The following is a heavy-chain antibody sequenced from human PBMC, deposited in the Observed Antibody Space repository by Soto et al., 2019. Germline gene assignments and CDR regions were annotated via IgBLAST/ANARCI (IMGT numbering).Heavy chain of an antibody. V-gene: IGHV4-59*01. Sequence: SETLSLTCTVSGGSISSYYWSWIRQPPGKELEWIGYIYYSGSTNYNPSLKSRVTISVDTSKNQFSLKLSSVTAADTAVYYCARDRARGPAAPLMGGWFDPWGQGTLVTVSS. D-gene: IGHD2-2*01. CDR2: IYYSGST. CDR1: GGSISSYY. J-gene: IGHJ5*02. CDR3: ARDRARGPAAPLMGGWFDP.